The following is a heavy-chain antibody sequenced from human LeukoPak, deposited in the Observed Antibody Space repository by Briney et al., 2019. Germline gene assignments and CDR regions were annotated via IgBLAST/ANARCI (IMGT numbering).Heavy chain of an antibody. CDR3: ARLMATTDELFDY. J-gene: IGHJ4*02. D-gene: IGHD5-24*01. Sequence: PSETLSLTCAVSGGSFSGYYWSWIRQPPGKGLEWIGEINHSGSTNYNPSLKSRVTISVDTSKNQFSLKLSSVTAADTAVYYCARLMATTDELFDYWGQGTLVTVSS. CDR2: INHSGST. V-gene: IGHV4-34*01. CDR1: GGSFSGYY.